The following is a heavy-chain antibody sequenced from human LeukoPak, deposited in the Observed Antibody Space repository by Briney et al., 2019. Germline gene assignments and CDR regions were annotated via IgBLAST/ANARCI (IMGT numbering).Heavy chain of an antibody. CDR3: AKDSGYNGNSPFDY. Sequence: PGGSLRLSCAASGFTFSDYYMSWIRQAPGKGLEWVSAISGGGGGTYYADSVKGRFTISRDNSKNTLHLQMNSLRAEDTAVYYCAKDSGYNGNSPFDYWGQGTLVTVSS. CDR1: GFTFSDYY. D-gene: IGHD4-23*01. CDR2: ISGGGGGT. J-gene: IGHJ4*02. V-gene: IGHV3-23*01.